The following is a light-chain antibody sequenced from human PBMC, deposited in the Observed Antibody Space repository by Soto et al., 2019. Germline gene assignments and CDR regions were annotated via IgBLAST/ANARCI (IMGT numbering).Light chain of an antibody. J-gene: IGKJ1*01. V-gene: IGKV2-28*01. Sequence: DIAMTQSPLTLPVAAGEAVTITSRSSQSILHSNGYNYLAWYLQKPGQSPQLLIYFASNLDSGVPDRFSGSGSGTDFTLNISRLEAEDFAVYYCLQSLRFPRTFGQGTKVDIK. CDR3: LQSLRFPRT. CDR2: FAS. CDR1: QSILHSNGYNY.